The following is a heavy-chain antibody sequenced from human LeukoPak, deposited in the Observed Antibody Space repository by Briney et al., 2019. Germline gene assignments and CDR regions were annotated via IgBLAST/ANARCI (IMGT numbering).Heavy chain of an antibody. Sequence: ASVKVSCKASGYRFTSYGIIWVRQAPGQGLEWMGGISAHNGNTNYGQKLQGRVTMTTDTSTSTAYMELRSLRSDDTAVYYCARGDDYGDYLSAFDIWGRGQWSPSLQ. D-gene: IGHD4-17*01. V-gene: IGHV1-18*04. J-gene: IGHJ3*02. CDR3: ARGDDYGDYLSAFDI. CDR1: GYRFTSYG. CDR2: ISAHNGNT.